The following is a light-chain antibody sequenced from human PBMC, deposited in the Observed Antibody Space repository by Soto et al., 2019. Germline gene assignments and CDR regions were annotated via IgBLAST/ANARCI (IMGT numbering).Light chain of an antibody. J-gene: IGLJ2*01. CDR3: SSYTSSSTVV. Sequence: QSALTQPASVSGSPGQSITISCTGTSSDVGGYNYVSWYQQQPGKAPKLMIYHVSNRPSGVSNRFSGSKSGNTASLTISGLQAEDEADYYCSSYTSSSTVVFGGGTKLTVL. V-gene: IGLV2-14*01. CDR1: SSDVGGYNY. CDR2: HVS.